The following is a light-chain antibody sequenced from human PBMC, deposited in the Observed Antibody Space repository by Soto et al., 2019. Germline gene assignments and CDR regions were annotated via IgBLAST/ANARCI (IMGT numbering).Light chain of an antibody. V-gene: IGKV3-15*01. CDR1: QSVSSN. J-gene: IGKJ1*01. CDR2: GAS. Sequence: EIVMTQSPATLSVSPGERATLSCSASQSVSSNLAWYQQKPGQAPRLLIYGASTRATGIPARFSGSGSWTEFTLTISSLQSEDFAVYYCQQYNNWPPWTFGQGTKVEIK. CDR3: QQYNNWPPWT.